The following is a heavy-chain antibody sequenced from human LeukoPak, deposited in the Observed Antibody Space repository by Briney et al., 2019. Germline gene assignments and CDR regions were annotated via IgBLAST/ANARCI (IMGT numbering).Heavy chain of an antibody. V-gene: IGHV3-48*03. D-gene: IGHD2-2*01. CDR2: ISSSGSTI. Sequence: GGSLRLSCVASGFTFSSYEMNWVRQAPGKGLEWVSYISSSGSTIYYADSVKGRFTISRDNAKNSLYLQMNSLRAEDTAVYYCARDRGYCSSTSCYAAGIFDYWGQGTLVTVSS. CDR3: ARDRGYCSSTSCYAAGIFDY. J-gene: IGHJ4*02. CDR1: GFTFSSYE.